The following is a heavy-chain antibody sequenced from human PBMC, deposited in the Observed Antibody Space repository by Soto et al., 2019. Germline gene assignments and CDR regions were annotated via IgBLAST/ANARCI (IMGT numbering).Heavy chain of an antibody. D-gene: IGHD5-18*01. CDR3: SRVSGYSYHLYGMDV. CDR2: IDPSGKT. V-gene: IGHV4-34*01. J-gene: IGHJ6*02. Sequence: PAETLSLTCAVYGGSFSSHYWAWVRQPPGEGLEWIGAIDPSGKTNYNTSHESRISISLDTSNFHFSLKLTSLTAADTAVYFCSRVSGYSYHLYGMDVWGHGTTVTVSS. CDR1: GGSFSSHY.